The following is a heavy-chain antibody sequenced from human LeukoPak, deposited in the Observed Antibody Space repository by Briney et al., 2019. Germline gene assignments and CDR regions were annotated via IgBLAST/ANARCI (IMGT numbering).Heavy chain of an antibody. Sequence: PGGSLRLSCAASGFTFSGSAMHWVRQASGKGLEWVGRIRSKANSYATAYAASVKGRLTISRDDSKNTAYLQMNSLKTEDTAVYYCTRAHWGFYYMDVWGKGTTVTVSS. CDR2: IRSKANSYAT. CDR3: TRAHWGFYYMDV. V-gene: IGHV3-73*01. J-gene: IGHJ6*03. CDR1: GFTFSGSA. D-gene: IGHD7-27*01.